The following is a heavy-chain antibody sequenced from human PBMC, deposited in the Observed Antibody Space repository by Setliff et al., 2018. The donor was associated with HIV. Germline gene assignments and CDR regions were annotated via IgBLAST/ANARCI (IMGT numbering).Heavy chain of an antibody. V-gene: IGHV4-34*01. CDR3: ARGGNSSSWYLYYFDY. Sequence: SETLSLTCAVYDGSFSGYYWSWIRQPPGKGLEWIGEINHSGSTNYNPSLKSRVTISVDTSKNQFSLKLSSVTAADTAVYYCARGGNSSSWYLYYFDYWGQGTLVTVS. CDR2: INHSGST. D-gene: IGHD6-13*01. J-gene: IGHJ4*02. CDR1: DGSFSGYY.